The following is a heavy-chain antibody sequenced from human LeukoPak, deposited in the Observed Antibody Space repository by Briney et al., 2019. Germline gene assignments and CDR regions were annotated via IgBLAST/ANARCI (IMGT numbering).Heavy chain of an antibody. CDR1: GFTVSSTY. Sequence: GGSPRLSCAASGFTVSSTYMSWIRQAPGKGLEWVSIIYSNSATYYADSVKGRFTISRDNSKSTLYLQMNSLRAEDTAVYYCARMAGSSWFGYWGQGTLVTVSS. CDR3: ARMAGSSWFGY. D-gene: IGHD6-13*01. CDR2: IYSNSAT. J-gene: IGHJ4*02. V-gene: IGHV3-66*01.